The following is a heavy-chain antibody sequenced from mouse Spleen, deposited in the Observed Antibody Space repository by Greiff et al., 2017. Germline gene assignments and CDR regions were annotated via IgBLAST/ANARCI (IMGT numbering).Heavy chain of an antibody. CDR2: IYPSDSET. J-gene: IGHJ4*01. CDR3: AREWSYYAMDY. V-gene: IGHV1-61*01. Sequence: VQLQQPGAELVMPGSSVKLSCKASGYTFTSYWMDWVKQRPGQGLEWIGNIYPSDSETHYNQKFKDKATLTVDKSSSTAYMQLSSLTSEDSAVYYCAREWSYYAMDYWGQGTSVTVSS. CDR1: GYTFTSYW.